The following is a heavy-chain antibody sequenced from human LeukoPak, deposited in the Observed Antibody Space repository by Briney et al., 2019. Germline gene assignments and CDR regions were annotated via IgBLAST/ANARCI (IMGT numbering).Heavy chain of an antibody. D-gene: IGHD1-26*01. CDR1: GGSFSGYY. V-gene: IGHV4-34*01. Sequence: TSETLSLTCAVYGGSFSGYYWSWIRQPPGKGLEWIGEINHSGSTNYNPSLKSRVTMSLDESKNHLSLTLTSVTAADTAIYYCSRESGPYSPFGHWGQGILVTVTT. CDR3: SRESGPYSPFGH. J-gene: IGHJ4*02. CDR2: INHSGST.